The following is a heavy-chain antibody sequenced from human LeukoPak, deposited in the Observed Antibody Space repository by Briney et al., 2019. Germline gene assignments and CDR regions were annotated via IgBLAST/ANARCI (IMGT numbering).Heavy chain of an antibody. D-gene: IGHD6-6*01. V-gene: IGHV3-74*01. J-gene: IGHJ6*03. CDR3: ASANIAARDYYYYYMDV. CDR1: GFTFSSYA. Sequence: GGSLRLSCAASGFTFSSYAMSWVRQAPGKGLVWVSRINTDGSSTSYADSVKGRFTISRDNAKNTLYLQMNSLRAEDTAVYYCASANIAARDYYYYYMDVWGKGTTVTVSS. CDR2: INTDGSST.